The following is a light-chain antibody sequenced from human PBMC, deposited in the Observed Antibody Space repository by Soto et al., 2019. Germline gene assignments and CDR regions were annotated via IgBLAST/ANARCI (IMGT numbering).Light chain of an antibody. CDR1: SSDVGGFDY. V-gene: IGLV2-14*01. CDR3: SSYARTYRLMI. CDR2: DVT. Sequence: QSALTQPASVSGSPGQSITISCTGTSSDVGGFDYVSWFQQHPGKAPKLMIYDVTNRPSGVSNRFSGSKSGNTASLTISGLQAEDEADYYCSSYARTYRLMIFGEGTKLTVL. J-gene: IGLJ2*01.